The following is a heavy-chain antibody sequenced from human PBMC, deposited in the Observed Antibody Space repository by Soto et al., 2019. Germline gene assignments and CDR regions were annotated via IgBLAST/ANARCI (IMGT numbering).Heavy chain of an antibody. CDR3: AKVKVAGTTTSLRAEYFQH. D-gene: IGHD6-19*01. CDR2: ISYDGSNK. J-gene: IGHJ1*01. CDR1: GFTFSSYG. V-gene: IGHV3-30*18. Sequence: QVQLVESGGGVVQPGRSLRLSCAASGFTFSSYGMHWVRQAPGKGLEWVAVISYDGSNKYYADSVKGRFTISRDNSKNTLYLQMNSLRAEDTAVYYCAKVKVAGTTTSLRAEYFQHWGQGTLVTVSS.